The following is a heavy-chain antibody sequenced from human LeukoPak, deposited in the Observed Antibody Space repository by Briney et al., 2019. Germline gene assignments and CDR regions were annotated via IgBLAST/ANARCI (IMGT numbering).Heavy chain of an antibody. Sequence: GGSLRLSCAASESTFSSYAIHWVRQAPGKGLEWVSYISSSSSTIYYADSVKGRFTISRDNAKNSLYLQMNSLRAEDTAVYYCARDVTIFGVVLYYYYYMDVWGKGTTVTVSS. CDR1: ESTFSSYA. D-gene: IGHD3-3*01. CDR2: ISSSSSTI. V-gene: IGHV3-48*01. CDR3: ARDVTIFGVVLYYYYYMDV. J-gene: IGHJ6*03.